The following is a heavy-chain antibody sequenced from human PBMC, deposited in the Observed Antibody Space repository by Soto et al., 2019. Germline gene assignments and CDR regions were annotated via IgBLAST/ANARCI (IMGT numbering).Heavy chain of an antibody. CDR2: ISAYNGNT. D-gene: IGHD1-20*01. CDR1: GYSFSSYG. CDR3: ARDPPITGSLRGTPLMAV. J-gene: IGHJ6*02. Sequence: ASVKVSCKASGYSFSSYGISWVRQAPGQGLEWMGWISAYNGNTNYVEKFQGRVAMTTDTSTSTAYLEVRSLRSDDAAVYFYARDPPITGSLRGTPLMAVWGQGTTVTVSS. V-gene: IGHV1-18*04.